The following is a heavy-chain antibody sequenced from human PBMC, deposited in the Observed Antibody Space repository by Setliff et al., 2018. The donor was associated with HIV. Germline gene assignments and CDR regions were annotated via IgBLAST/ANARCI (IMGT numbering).Heavy chain of an antibody. V-gene: IGHV1-46*01. CDR1: GYTSTSFS. CDR2: INPSGDVI. Sequence: EASVKVSCKASGYTSTSFSLHWVRQAPGQGLEWMGIINPSGDVIRYAQKFQGRVTMTKDTSTSTAYMELRSLRSDDTAIYCCARGSEDNVWFDPWGQGTLVTVSS. J-gene: IGHJ5*02. CDR3: ARGSEDNVWFDP. D-gene: IGHD3-10*01.